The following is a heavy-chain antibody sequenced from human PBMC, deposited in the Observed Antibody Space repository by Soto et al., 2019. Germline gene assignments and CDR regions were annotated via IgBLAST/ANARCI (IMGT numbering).Heavy chain of an antibody. D-gene: IGHD1-26*01. J-gene: IGHJ5*02. CDR2: ITGRGDST. CDR3: AKDLYVQPPSGWFDP. V-gene: IGHV3-23*01. Sequence: GGSLRLSCAASGFPFSDHAMHWVRQTPGKGLEWVSAITGRGDSTYYADSVKGRFTISRDNSKSTLYLQMMSLRAEDTAVYYCAKDLYVQPPSGWFDPWGQGAVVTVSS. CDR1: GFPFSDHA.